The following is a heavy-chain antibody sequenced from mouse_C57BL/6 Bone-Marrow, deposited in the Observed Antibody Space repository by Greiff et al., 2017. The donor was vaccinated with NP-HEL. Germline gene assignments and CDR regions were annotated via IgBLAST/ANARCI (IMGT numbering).Heavy chain of an antibody. D-gene: IGHD2-4*01. J-gene: IGHJ1*03. V-gene: IGHV1-59*01. CDR1: GYTFTSYW. CDR2: IDPFDSYT. CDR3: ARPLYYDHPWCFDV. Sequence: QVQLQQPGAELVRPGTSVKLSCKASGYTFTSYWMHWVKQRPGQGLEWIGVIDPFDSYTNYNQKFKGKATLTVDTSSSTAYMQLSSLTSEDSAVYDCARPLYYDHPWCFDVWGTGTTVTVSS.